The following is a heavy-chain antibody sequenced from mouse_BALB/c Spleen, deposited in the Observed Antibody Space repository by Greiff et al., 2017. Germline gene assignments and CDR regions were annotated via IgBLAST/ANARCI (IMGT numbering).Heavy chain of an antibody. J-gene: IGHJ4*01. CDR3: ASYYGSSSYYYAMDY. Sequence: EVQLVESGGDLVKPGGSLKLSCAASGFTFSSYGMSWVRQTPDKRLEWVATISSGGSYTYYPDSVKGRFTISRDNAKNTLYLQMSSLKSEDTAMYYCASYYGSSSYYYAMDYWGQGTSVTVSS. CDR2: ISSGGSYT. CDR1: GFTFSSYG. D-gene: IGHD1-1*01. V-gene: IGHV5-6*01.